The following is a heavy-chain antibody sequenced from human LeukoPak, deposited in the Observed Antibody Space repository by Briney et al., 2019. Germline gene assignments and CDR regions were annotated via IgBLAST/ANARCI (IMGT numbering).Heavy chain of an antibody. Sequence: SETLSLTCSVSGVSINSHYLSWIRQPPGKGLEWIGYVFNSERTKDNPSLKSRATLSADTSKNQLSLRLTSVTAADTAVYYCATIKRGSIFGYFDFWGRGIPVTVSS. V-gene: IGHV4-59*11. D-gene: IGHD5-18*01. CDR1: GVSINSHY. CDR2: VFNSERT. CDR3: ATIKRGSIFGYFDF. J-gene: IGHJ4*02.